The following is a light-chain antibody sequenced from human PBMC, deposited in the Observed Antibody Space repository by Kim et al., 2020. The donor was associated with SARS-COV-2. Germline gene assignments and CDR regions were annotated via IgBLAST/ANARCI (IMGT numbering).Light chain of an antibody. J-gene: IGKJ1*01. CDR3: QQSYSTPPWT. CDR1: QNISNY. Sequence: VEDRVTITCRASQNISNYVNWYQQKAGRVPRLLIHAASTLHSGVPSRFSGSGSGTDFTLTISSLQPEDFATYYCQQSYSTPPWTFGQGTKVDIK. CDR2: AAS. V-gene: IGKV1-39*01.